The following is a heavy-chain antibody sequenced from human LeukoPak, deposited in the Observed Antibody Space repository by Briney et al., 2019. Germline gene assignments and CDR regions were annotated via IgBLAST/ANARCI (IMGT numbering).Heavy chain of an antibody. D-gene: IGHD1-14*01. V-gene: IGHV4-34*01. CDR1: GGSFSGHY. Sequence: SETLSLTCAVYGGSFSGHYWNWIRHPPGKGLEWIGEINHSGSTNYNPSLKGRVTISVDTSKNQFSLNVRSVTAADTAVYFCARGLNNPYYYYYYMDVWGKGTTVTVSS. CDR2: INHSGST. CDR3: ARGLNNPYYYYYYMDV. J-gene: IGHJ6*03.